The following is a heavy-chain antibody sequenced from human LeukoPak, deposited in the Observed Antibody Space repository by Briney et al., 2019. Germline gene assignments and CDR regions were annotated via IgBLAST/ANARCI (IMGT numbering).Heavy chain of an antibody. J-gene: IGHJ6*02. CDR1: GDSISSYS. CDR2: FYYNGRI. V-gene: IGHV4-59*01. CDR3: ARVFGIAARGTFFYYGMDI. Sequence: PSETLSLTCAVSGDSISSYSWSWIRQPPGKGLEWIGCFYYNGRIIYNPSLKSRVTISVDTSKNHLSLKMNSMTAADTAMYYCARVFGIAARGTFFYYGMDIWGLGTTVTVSS. D-gene: IGHD6-13*01.